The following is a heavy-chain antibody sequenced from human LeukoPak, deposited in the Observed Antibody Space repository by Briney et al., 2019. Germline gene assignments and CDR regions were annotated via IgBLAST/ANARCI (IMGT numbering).Heavy chain of an antibody. CDR1: GGTFSSYA. CDR2: IIPIFDIA. D-gene: IGHD1-26*01. Sequence: GASVKVSCKASGGTFSSYAISWVRQAPGQGLEWMGRIIPIFDIANYAQKFQGRVTITADKSTSTAYMELSSLRSEDTAVYYCARESMVGPYDYWGQGTLVTVSS. J-gene: IGHJ4*02. CDR3: ARESMVGPYDY. V-gene: IGHV1-69*04.